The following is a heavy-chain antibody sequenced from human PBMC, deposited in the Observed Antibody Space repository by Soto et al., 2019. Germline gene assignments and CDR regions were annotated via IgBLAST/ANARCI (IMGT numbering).Heavy chain of an antibody. Sequence: QVQLQESGPGLVKPSQTLSLTCTVSGGSISSGDYYWSWIRQPPGKGLEWIGYIYYSGSTYYNPSLKSRVTIPVDTSKNQFSLKLSSVTAADTAVYYCARDQRPYYDFWSGYGGGWFDPWGQGTLVTVSS. D-gene: IGHD3-3*01. J-gene: IGHJ5*02. CDR1: GGSISSGDYY. CDR2: IYYSGST. CDR3: ARDQRPYYDFWSGYGGGWFDP. V-gene: IGHV4-30-4*01.